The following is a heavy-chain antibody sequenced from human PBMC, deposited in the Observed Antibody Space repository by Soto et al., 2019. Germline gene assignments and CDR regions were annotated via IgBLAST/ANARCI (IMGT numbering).Heavy chain of an antibody. CDR1: GYTFTGYY. Sequence: ASVKVSCKASGYTFTGYYMHWVRQAPGQGLEWMGWINPNSGGTNYAQKFQGRVTMTRATSISTAYMELSRLRSDDTAVYYCARDRGSSGWTYYYYGMDVWGQGTTVTVSS. V-gene: IGHV1-2*02. CDR2: INPNSGGT. J-gene: IGHJ6*02. D-gene: IGHD6-19*01. CDR3: ARDRGSSGWTYYYYGMDV.